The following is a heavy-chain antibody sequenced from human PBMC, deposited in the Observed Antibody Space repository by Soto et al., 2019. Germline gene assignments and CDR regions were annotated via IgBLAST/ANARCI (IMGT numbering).Heavy chain of an antibody. D-gene: IGHD1-1*01. J-gene: IGHJ4*02. CDR3: AKHRRTEVEGLTLEY. CDR1: GDSIHHDD. CDR2: IFYTGST. Sequence: SYTLSLTCTFSGDSIHHDDWSWSRKPPGYRLEWIGYIFYTGSTTYNPFLESRVTMSVDTSKNPFSLKLSSVNAADTAVYFCAKHRRTEVEGLTLEYWGRRTLVTV. V-gene: IGHV4-59*07.